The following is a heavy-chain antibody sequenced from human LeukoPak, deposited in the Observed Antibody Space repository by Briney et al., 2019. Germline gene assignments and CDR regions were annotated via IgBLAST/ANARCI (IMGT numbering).Heavy chain of an antibody. CDR3: ARVGYCSGGSCYLYYYYYMDV. D-gene: IGHD2-15*01. V-gene: IGHV3-30*02. Sequence: GGSLTLSRAASGFTFSGYGMHWVRQAPGTGLEGVAFIRYDGSNKYYADSVKGRFTISRDNSKNTLYLQMNSLRAEDTAVYYCARVGYCSGGSCYLYYYYYMDVWGKGTTVTVSS. CDR2: IRYDGSNK. J-gene: IGHJ6*03. CDR1: GFTFSGYG.